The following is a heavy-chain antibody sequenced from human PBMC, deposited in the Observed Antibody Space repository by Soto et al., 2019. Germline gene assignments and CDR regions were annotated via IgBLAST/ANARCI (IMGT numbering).Heavy chain of an antibody. CDR2: ISYDGSNK. V-gene: IGHV3-30*04. D-gene: IGHD7-27*01. CDR3: SRGPSTGERHWYFDL. J-gene: IGHJ2*01. Sequence: GGSLRLSCAASGFTFSSYAMHWVRQAPGKGLEWVAVISYDGSNKYYADSVKGRFTISRDNSKNTLYLQMNSLRAEDTAVYYCSRGPSTGERHWYFDLWGRGTLVTVSS. CDR1: GFTFSSYA.